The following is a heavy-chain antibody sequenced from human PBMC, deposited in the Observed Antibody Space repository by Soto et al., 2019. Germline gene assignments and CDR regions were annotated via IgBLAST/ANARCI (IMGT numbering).Heavy chain of an antibody. CDR2: IVPLVDIA. V-gene: IGHV1-69*02. D-gene: IGHD3-10*01. J-gene: IGHJ4*02. CDR1: GGTFSSYT. Sequence: QVQLVQSGAEFKKPGSSVKRSCRASGGTFSSYTLNWVRQAPGQGLQWMGKIVPLVDIANYEQKLQGRVTITADKSTNTVSMELNSLISEDTAVYYCARSRGFATRFASFDLWGPGTRVTVSS. CDR3: ARSRGFATRFASFDL.